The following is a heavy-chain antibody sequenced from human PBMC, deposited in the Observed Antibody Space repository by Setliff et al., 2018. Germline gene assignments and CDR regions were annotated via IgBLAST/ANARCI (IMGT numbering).Heavy chain of an antibody. CDR2: ISAYTGNT. CDR1: GYTFSHSG. Sequence: ASVKVSCKASGYTFSHSGITWVRQAPGQGLEWMGWISAYTGNTNYAQKLQGRVAMTTDTSTSTAYMELRSLRSDDSAVYYCARINFYVSSGHYYAPDYWGQGTLVTVSS. D-gene: IGHD3-22*01. J-gene: IGHJ4*02. V-gene: IGHV1-18*01. CDR3: ARINFYVSSGHYYAPDY.